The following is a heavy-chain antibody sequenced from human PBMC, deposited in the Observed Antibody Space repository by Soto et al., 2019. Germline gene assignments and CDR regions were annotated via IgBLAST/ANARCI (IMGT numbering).Heavy chain of an antibody. Sequence: PGGALRLSCAASGINFNSYGMHRVRQAPGKGVEGGAVISYDGSNTPYADSVKGRFTISRDSSKNTVSLEMTSLRAEDTAVYYCAKGGRQWLVTSDXNYWGQGALVTVSS. CDR1: GINFNSYG. V-gene: IGHV3-30*18. D-gene: IGHD6-19*01. J-gene: IGHJ4*02. CDR2: ISYDGSNT. CDR3: AKGGRQWLVTSDXNY.